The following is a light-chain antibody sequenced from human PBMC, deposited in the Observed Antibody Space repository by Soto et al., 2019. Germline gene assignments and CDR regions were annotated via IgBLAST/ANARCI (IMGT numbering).Light chain of an antibody. CDR1: SSDIGGYKY. CDR3: SSYTGGSTYV. Sequence: QSALTQPASVSGSPGQSITTSCTGTSSDIGGYKYVSWYQQHPGKAPKLMIYDVSNRPSGVSNRFSGSKSGNTATLTISGLQGEDEPEYYCSSYTGGSTYVFGTGTKLTVL. V-gene: IGLV2-14*01. J-gene: IGLJ1*01. CDR2: DVS.